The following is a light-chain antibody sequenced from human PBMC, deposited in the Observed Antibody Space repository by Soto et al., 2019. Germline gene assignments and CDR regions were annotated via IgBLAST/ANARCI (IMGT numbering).Light chain of an antibody. CDR2: DVS. CDR1: SSDVGGSNY. J-gene: IGLJ1*01. Sequence: QSVLTQPASVSGSPGQSIAISCTGTSSDVGGSNYVSWYQQHPGKAPKLMVYDVSNRHSGVSNRFSVSTSGITASLTISGLRAEDESDYYCRSYTSSSTYVFGAEKNVTIL. V-gene: IGLV2-14*01. CDR3: RSYTSSSTYV.